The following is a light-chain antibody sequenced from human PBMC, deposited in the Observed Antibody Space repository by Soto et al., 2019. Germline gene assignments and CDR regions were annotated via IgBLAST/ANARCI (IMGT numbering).Light chain of an antibody. CDR2: GAS. J-gene: IGKJ3*01. Sequence: EIVMTQSPATLSVSPGERVTLSCRASQSVSSNLAWYQQKPGQAPRLLIYGASTRATGIPARFSGSGSGTEFTLTISSLQSEDFAVYYCQQYNNWPPGFGPGTKEDI. CDR3: QQYNNWPPG. V-gene: IGKV3-15*01. CDR1: QSVSSN.